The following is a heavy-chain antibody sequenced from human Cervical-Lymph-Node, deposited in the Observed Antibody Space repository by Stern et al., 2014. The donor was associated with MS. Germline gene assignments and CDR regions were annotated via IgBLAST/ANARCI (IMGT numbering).Heavy chain of an antibody. CDR2: IRGKAKNYAT. CDR1: GLSFSDAA. Sequence: VQLVQSGGGLVQPGGSLKLSCGVSGLSFSDAAVHWVRQASGKGLEWVGRIRGKAKNYATSYAASVKGRFTISRTDSKNTAFLLMNSLKSEDTAVYYCSPASAIWGQGTVVTVSS. CDR3: SPASAI. V-gene: IGHV3-73*01. J-gene: IGHJ3*02.